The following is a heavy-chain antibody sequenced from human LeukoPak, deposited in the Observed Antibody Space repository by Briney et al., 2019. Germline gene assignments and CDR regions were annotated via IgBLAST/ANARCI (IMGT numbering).Heavy chain of an antibody. CDR2: INPNSGGT. J-gene: IGHJ5*02. V-gene: IGHV1-2*02. Sequence: ASVKVSCKASGYTFTGYYMHWVRQAPGQGLEWMGWINPNSGGTNYAQKFQGRVTMTRDTSISTAYMGLSRLRSDDTAVYYCARTPLPAAIRGNWFDPWGQGTLVTVSS. D-gene: IGHD2-2*02. CDR1: GYTFTGYY. CDR3: ARTPLPAAIRGNWFDP.